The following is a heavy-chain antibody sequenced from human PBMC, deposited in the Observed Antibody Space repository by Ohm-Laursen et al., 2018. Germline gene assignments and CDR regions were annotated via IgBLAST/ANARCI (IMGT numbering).Heavy chain of an antibody. CDR3: ARDKGYFDSSGYPRPSGYFDY. CDR2: IYHSGST. CDR1: GYSISSGYY. J-gene: IGHJ4*02. D-gene: IGHD3-22*01. V-gene: IGHV4-38-2*02. Sequence: SETLSLTCSVSGYSISSGYYWGWIRQPPGKGLEWIGSIYHSGSTYYNPSLKSRVTISVDTSKNQFSLKLSSVAAADTAVYYCARDKGYFDSSGYPRPSGYFDYWGQGTLVTVSS.